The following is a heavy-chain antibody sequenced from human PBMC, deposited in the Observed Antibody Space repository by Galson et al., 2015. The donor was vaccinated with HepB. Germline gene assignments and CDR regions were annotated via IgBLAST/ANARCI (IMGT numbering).Heavy chain of an antibody. Sequence: SLRLSCAASGFNFTSYPMAWVRQAPGKGLEWVANIRQDGSEKYYVDSVKGRFTISRDNAKNSLYLQMNSLRAEDTAVYYCARDEPSGSYRFDSWGQGALVTVSS. CDR3: ARDEPSGSYRFDS. J-gene: IGHJ4*02. V-gene: IGHV3-7*01. CDR1: GFNFTSYP. CDR2: IRQDGSEK. D-gene: IGHD1-26*01.